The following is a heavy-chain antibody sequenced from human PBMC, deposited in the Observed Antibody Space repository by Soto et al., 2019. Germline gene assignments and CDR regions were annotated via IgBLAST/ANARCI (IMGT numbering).Heavy chain of an antibody. V-gene: IGHV3-30-3*01. CDR2: ISYDGSKK. CDR3: SGGQAVVVTEGSFDI. D-gene: IGHD2-21*02. Sequence: VQLVESGGGVVQPGRSLRLSCAASGFTFSSYAMHWVRQAPGKGLEWVAVISYDGSKKYYADSVKGRFTISRDNSKKTLYLQMTSLIAEDTAVYDWSGGQAVVVTEGSFDIWGQGTMVAVSS. CDR1: GFTFSSYA. J-gene: IGHJ3*02.